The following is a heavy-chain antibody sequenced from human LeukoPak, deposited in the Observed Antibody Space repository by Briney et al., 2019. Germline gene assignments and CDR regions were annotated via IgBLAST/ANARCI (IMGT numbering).Heavy chain of an antibody. CDR1: GYTLTGYY. D-gene: IGHD5-24*01. Sequence: ASVKVSCKSSGYTLTGYYMHWVRQAPGQGLEWMGWINPNSGGTNYAQKFQGRVTMTRDTSISTAYMELSRLRSDDTAVYYCAREGLVEMATIFDYWGQGTLVTVSS. CDR3: AREGLVEMATIFDY. J-gene: IGHJ4*02. CDR2: INPNSGGT. V-gene: IGHV1-2*02.